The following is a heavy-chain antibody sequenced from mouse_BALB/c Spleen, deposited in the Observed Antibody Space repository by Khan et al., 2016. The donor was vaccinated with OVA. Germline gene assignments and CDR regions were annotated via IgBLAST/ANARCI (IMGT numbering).Heavy chain of an antibody. V-gene: IGHV1S135*01. Sequence: VQLKQSGPELMKPGASVKISCKASGYSFTSYYIHWVKQSHGKSLEWIGYIDPFNDDTNYNQKFKGKATLTVDRSSSTAYMHLSSLTSEDSAVSYFATHGSSSWFAYWGQGTLVTVSA. CDR2: IDPFNDDT. J-gene: IGHJ3*01. CDR1: GYSFTSYY. D-gene: IGHD1-1*01. CDR3: ATHGSSSWFAY.